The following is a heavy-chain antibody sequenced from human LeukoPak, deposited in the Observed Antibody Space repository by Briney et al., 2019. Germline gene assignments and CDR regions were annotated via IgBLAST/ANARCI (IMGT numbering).Heavy chain of an antibody. CDR1: GFSVSSNY. CDR2: IYSGGST. Sequence: AGGSLRLSCAASGFSVSSNYMCWVRQAPGEGLGWVSVIYSGGSTYYADSVKGRFTISRDNSKNTLYLHMNSLSAEDTAVYYCARAATSSWYGYYYYGMDVWGQGTTVTVPS. J-gene: IGHJ6*02. CDR3: ARAATSSWYGYYYYGMDV. V-gene: IGHV3-66*01. D-gene: IGHD6-13*01.